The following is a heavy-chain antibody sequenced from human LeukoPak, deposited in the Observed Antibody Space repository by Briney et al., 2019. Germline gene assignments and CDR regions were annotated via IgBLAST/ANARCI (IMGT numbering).Heavy chain of an antibody. J-gene: IGHJ4*02. CDR3: ARGDNSGWRNVYYFDY. CDR2: ISSSRSYI. V-gene: IGHV3-21*01. CDR1: GFTFSSYS. Sequence: PGGSLRLSCAASGFTFSSYSMNWVRQAPGKGLEWVSSISSSRSYIYYADSVKGRFTISRDNAKNSLYLQMNSLRAEDTAVYYCARGDNSGWRNVYYFDYWGQGTLVTVSS. D-gene: IGHD6-19*01.